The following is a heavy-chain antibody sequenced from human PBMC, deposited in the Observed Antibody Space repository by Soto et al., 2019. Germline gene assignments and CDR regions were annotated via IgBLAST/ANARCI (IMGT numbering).Heavy chain of an antibody. CDR1: GFTFNSYA. CDR3: AKVGYCSSTSCLVFDY. Sequence: EVQLLESGGGLVQPGGSLRLSCAASGFTFNSYAMSWVRRAPGKGLEWVSAISGSGGSTYYADSVKGRFTISRDNSKNTLFLQMNSLRAGDTAIYYCAKVGYCSSTSCLVFDYWGQGTLVTVSS. V-gene: IGHV3-23*01. D-gene: IGHD2-2*01. J-gene: IGHJ4*02. CDR2: ISGSGGST.